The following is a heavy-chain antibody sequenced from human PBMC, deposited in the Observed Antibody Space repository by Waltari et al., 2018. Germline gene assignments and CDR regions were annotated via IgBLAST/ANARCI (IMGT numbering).Heavy chain of an antibody. CDR3: ANKVAASFDY. Sequence: EVHLLESGGGLVQPGASLSLSCAASGFTFSSYAMRWVRQAPGKGLEWGSAISGSGGSTYYADSVKGRFTISRDNSKNTLYLQMNSLRAEDTAVYYCANKVAASFDYWGQGTLVTVSS. CDR2: ISGSGGST. D-gene: IGHD6-13*01. J-gene: IGHJ4*02. V-gene: IGHV3-23*01. CDR1: GFTFSSYA.